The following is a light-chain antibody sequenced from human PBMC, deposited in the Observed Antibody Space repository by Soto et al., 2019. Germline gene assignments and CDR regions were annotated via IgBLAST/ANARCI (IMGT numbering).Light chain of an antibody. CDR1: SSDVGTYNY. Sequence: QSALTQPASVSGSPGQSITISCTGTSSDVGTYNYVSWYQQLPGKAPKLIISEVNNRPSGVSIRYSGSKSGNTASLIISGLQAEDEADYYCSSHGAIKIFGTGTKLTVL. CDR2: EVN. V-gene: IGLV2-14*01. J-gene: IGLJ1*01. CDR3: SSHGAIKI.